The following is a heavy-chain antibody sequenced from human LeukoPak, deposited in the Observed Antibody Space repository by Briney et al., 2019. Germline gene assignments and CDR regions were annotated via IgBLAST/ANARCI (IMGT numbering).Heavy chain of an antibody. CDR1: GFSFSDYY. Sequence: PGGSLRLSCAASGFSFSDYYMSLIRLAPGQGLEWLSYINTRGNTVYYADSVKGRFTISRDNAKDTLYLQMNSLRAEDTALYYCARDGRMKAMDYWGQGTLVTVSS. V-gene: IGHV3-11*01. CDR2: INTRGNTV. J-gene: IGHJ4*02. CDR3: ARDGRMKAMDY.